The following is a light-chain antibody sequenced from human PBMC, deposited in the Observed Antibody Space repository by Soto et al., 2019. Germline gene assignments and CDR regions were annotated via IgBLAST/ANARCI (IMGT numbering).Light chain of an antibody. CDR1: SSNIGSNT. CDR2: INS. J-gene: IGLJ2*01. Sequence: QPVLTQPPSASGTPGQRVTISCSGSSSNIGSNTVNWYQQFPGTAPKLLIYINSHRPSGVPDRFSGSKSGTSASLAISGLQSDDEADYYCAAWDDSLSGVVFGGGTKLTVL. V-gene: IGLV1-44*01. CDR3: AAWDDSLSGVV.